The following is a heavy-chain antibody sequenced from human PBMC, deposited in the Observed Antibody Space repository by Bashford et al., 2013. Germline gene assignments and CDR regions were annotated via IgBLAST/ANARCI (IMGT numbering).Heavy chain of an antibody. D-gene: IGHD1-26*01. CDR2: ISAGNGDT. J-gene: IGHJ3*02. V-gene: IGHV1-3*01. CDR3: AHSGKVPRSAFDI. CDR1: EYTFTNYA. Sequence: VASVKVSCKASEYTFTNYAMHWVRQAPGQRLEWMGWISAGNGDTKFSQNFQDRVTITRDTSARIVYMELSSLRSEDTAVYYCAHSGKVPRSAFDIVGQGTSGHRLL.